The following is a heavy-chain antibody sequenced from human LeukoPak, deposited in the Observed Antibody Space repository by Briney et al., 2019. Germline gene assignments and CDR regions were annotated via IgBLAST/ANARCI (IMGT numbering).Heavy chain of an antibody. Sequence: GGSLRLSCVASGFTFSSYWMHWVRQAPGKGLVWVSRINTDGSSTSYADSVKGRFTIPRDNAKNTLYLQMNSLRAEDTAVYYCARVSSSSWWALDYWGQGTLVTVSS. J-gene: IGHJ4*02. V-gene: IGHV3-74*01. CDR1: GFTFSSYW. CDR2: INTDGSST. CDR3: ARVSSSSWWALDY. D-gene: IGHD6-13*01.